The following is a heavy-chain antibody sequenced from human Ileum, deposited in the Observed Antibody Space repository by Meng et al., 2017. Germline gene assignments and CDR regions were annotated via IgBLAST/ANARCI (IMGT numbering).Heavy chain of an antibody. CDR3: ARDEGSTDSFDI. D-gene: IGHD2-2*01. J-gene: IGHJ3*02. V-gene: IGHV1-2*06. CDR1: GYTFTGYY. CDR2: INPHSGGT. Sequence: QVQLVQSGAEVKKPWASVKVSCKASGYTFTGYYMHWVRKAPGQGLEWMGRINPHSGGTNYAQKFQGRVTLTRDTSISTAYMELSRLRSDDTALYYCARDEGSTDSFDIWGQGTLVTVSS.